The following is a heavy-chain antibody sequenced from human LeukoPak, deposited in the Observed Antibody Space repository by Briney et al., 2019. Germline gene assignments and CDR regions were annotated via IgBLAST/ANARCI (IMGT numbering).Heavy chain of an antibody. CDR3: ARVKGDY. J-gene: IGHJ4*02. V-gene: IGHV3-30-3*01. CDR2: ISYDGSNK. Sequence: PGRSLRLSCAASGFTFRSYAMHWVRQAPGKGLEWVAVISYDGSNKYYADSVKGRFTISRDNSKNTLYLQMNSLRAEDTAVYYCARVKGDYWGQGTLVTVSS. CDR1: GFTFRSYA.